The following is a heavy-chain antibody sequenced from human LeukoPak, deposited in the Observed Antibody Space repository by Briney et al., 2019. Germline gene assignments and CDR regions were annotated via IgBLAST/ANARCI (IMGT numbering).Heavy chain of an antibody. CDR3: ARVKAYGNEIDY. CDR1: GGSISSYY. J-gene: IGHJ4*02. D-gene: IGHD3-10*01. CDR2: IYTSGST. V-gene: IGHV4-4*07. Sequence: SETLSLTCTVSGGSISSYYWSWIRQPAGKGLEWIGRIYTSGSTNYNPSLKSRVTMSVDTSKNQFFLRLTSVTAADTAVYYCARVKAYGNEIDYWGQGTLVTVSS.